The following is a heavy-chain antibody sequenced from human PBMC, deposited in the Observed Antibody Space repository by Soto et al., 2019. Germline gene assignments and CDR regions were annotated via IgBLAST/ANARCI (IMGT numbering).Heavy chain of an antibody. CDR1: GYTFTGYY. Sequence: QVQLVQSGAEVKKPGASVKVSCKASGYTFTGYYMHWVRQAPGQGLEWMGWINPNSGGTNYAQKFQGWVTMTRDTSISSAYMELSRLRSDDTAVYDCARDRRHPGLHLGELGYWGQGTLVTVSS. J-gene: IGHJ4*02. CDR2: INPNSGGT. V-gene: IGHV1-2*04. CDR3: ARDRRHPGLHLGELGY. D-gene: IGHD3-16*01.